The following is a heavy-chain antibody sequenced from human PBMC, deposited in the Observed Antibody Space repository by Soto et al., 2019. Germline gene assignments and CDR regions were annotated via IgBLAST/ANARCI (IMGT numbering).Heavy chain of an antibody. CDR3: AKHLSGSYTFDF. D-gene: IGHD1-26*01. Sequence: QVQLVESGGGVVQPGRSLRLSCAASGFTFSSYAMHWVRQAPGKGLEWVAVISHDGNSKYYADSVKGRFTISRDNSKNTLYLQMNSLRPEDTAVYYCAKHLSGSYTFDFWGQGTLVTVSS. CDR1: GFTFSSYA. V-gene: IGHV3-30-3*02. J-gene: IGHJ4*02. CDR2: ISHDGNSK.